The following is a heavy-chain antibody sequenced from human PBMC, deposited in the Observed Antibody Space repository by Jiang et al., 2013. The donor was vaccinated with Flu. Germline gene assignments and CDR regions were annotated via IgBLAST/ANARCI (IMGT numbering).Heavy chain of an antibody. CDR2: INHSGST. J-gene: IGHJ3*02. Sequence: LLKPSETLSLTCAVYGGSFSGYYWSWIRQPPGKGLEWIGEINHSGSTNYNPSLKSRVTISVDTSKNQFSLKLSSVTAADTAVYYCARCGVLIVVALDAFDIWGQGTMVTVSS. V-gene: IGHV4-34*01. CDR3: ARCGVLIVVALDAFDI. D-gene: IGHD2-15*01. CDR1: GGSFSGYY.